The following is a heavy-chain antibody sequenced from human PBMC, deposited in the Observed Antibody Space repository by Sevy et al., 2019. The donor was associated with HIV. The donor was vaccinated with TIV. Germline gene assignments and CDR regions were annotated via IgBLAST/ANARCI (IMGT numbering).Heavy chain of an antibody. CDR3: AKEGGGYYYDSSGLFDY. J-gene: IGHJ4*02. CDR2: ISGSGYHT. CDR1: GFTFSSYA. Sequence: GGSLRLSCAASGFTFSSYAMSWVRQAPGKGLEWVSAISGSGYHTYYTASVKGRFTISRDNSKNTLYLQMNSLRAEDTAVYYCAKEGGGYYYDSSGLFDYWGQGTLVTVSS. V-gene: IGHV3-23*01. D-gene: IGHD3-22*01.